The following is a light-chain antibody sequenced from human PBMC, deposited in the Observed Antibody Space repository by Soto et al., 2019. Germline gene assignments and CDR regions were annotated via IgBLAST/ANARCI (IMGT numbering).Light chain of an antibody. V-gene: IGKV3-20*01. CDR1: QRVSSNY. Sequence: IALTQSPGTLSLSPGERATLSCRASQRVSSNYVAWYQHKPGQAPRLLIHGASIMTTGIPDRFSGSESGTDFTLTISRLEPEDFAVYYCHQYGTLPYAFGQGTKLQIK. CDR3: HQYGTLPYA. J-gene: IGKJ2*01. CDR2: GAS.